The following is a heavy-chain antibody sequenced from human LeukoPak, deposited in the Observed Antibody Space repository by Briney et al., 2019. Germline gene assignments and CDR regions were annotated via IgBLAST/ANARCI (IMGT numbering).Heavy chain of an antibody. V-gene: IGHV1-69*04. Sequence: SVKVSCKASGGTFSSYAISWVRQAPGQGLEWMGRIIPILGIANYAQKFQGRVTITADKSTSTAYTELSSLRSEDTAVYYCASECSGGSCPLGDYWGQGTLVTVSS. CDR2: IIPILGIA. D-gene: IGHD2-15*01. CDR3: ASECSGGSCPLGDY. CDR1: GGTFSSYA. J-gene: IGHJ4*02.